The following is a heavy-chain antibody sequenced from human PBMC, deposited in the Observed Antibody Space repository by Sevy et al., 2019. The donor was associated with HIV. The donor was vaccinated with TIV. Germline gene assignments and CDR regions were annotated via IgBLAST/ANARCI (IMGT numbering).Heavy chain of an antibody. J-gene: IGHJ1*01. CDR3: AKNNYELVSYFEH. CDR1: RVSFTNPA. D-gene: IGHD3-22*01. V-gene: IGHV3-23*01. Sequence: GGSLRLSCSTSRVSFTNPAMSWLRQAPGKGLEWVASISGSGGTKYYAGSVRGRFSISRDDSEDTVYLQMSSLRAEDTAVYYCAKNNYELVSYFEHWGQGTLVTVSS. CDR2: ISGSGGTK.